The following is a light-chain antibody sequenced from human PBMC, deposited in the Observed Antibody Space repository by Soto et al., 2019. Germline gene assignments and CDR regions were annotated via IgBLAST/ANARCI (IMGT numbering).Light chain of an antibody. J-gene: IGLJ2*01. CDR1: SSNVGSYNF. V-gene: IGLV2-14*01. Sequence: QSALTQPASVSGSPGQSITISCTGTSSNVGSYNFVSWYQQYPGKAPKLLIYDVSHRPSGVSNRFSGSKSGNTASLAISGLQAEDEADYYCSSFTTTNPRIFGGGTKVTVL. CDR2: DVS. CDR3: SSFTTTNPRI.